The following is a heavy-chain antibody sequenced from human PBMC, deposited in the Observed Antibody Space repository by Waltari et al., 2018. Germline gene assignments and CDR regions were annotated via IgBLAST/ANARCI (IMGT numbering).Heavy chain of an antibody. V-gene: IGHV1-46*01. CDR1: GYTFTSYY. Sequence: QVQLVQSGAEVKKPGASVKVSCKASGYTFTSYYMHWVRQAPGQGLEWMGIINPRGGSTSYAQKFQGRVTMTRDTSTSTVYMELSSLRSEDTAVYYCATLAGQTVSRIDYWGQGTLVTVSS. D-gene: IGHD3-3*02. CDR2: INPRGGST. CDR3: ATLAGQTVSRIDY. J-gene: IGHJ4*02.